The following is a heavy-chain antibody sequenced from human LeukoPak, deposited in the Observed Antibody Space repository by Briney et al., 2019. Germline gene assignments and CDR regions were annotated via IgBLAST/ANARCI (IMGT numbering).Heavy chain of an antibody. V-gene: IGHV3-7*01. CDR2: INRDGSQK. CDR1: GFTFTSYA. Sequence: GGSLRLSCAASGFTFTSYAMSWVRQAPGKGLEWVANINRDGSQKNHVDSVKGRFTISRDNVDNVVYLQMNSLGAEDTAVYYCARVAVSGPTGWFDSWGQGTLVIVSS. CDR3: ARVAVSGPTGWFDS. J-gene: IGHJ5*01. D-gene: IGHD2-8*02.